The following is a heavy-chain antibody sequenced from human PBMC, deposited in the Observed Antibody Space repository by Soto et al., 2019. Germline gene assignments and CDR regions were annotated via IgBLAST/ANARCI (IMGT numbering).Heavy chain of an antibody. D-gene: IGHD3-22*01. CDR2: ISNSGRT. J-gene: IGHJ5*02. CDR1: GDSISRGAYY. V-gene: IGHV4-31*03. CDR3: ARARQYYDCEFDP. Sequence: SETLSLTCTVSGDSISRGAYYRTWIRQHPVKGLEWIGYISNSGRTYHNPSLKSRLTISLDTSENQFSLKLTSVTAADTAMYYSARARQYYDCEFDPWGQGTLDPVSS.